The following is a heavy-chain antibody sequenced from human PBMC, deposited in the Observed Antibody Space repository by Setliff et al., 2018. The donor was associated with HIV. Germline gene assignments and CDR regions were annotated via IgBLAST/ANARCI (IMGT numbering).Heavy chain of an antibody. V-gene: IGHV4-59*08. Sequence: SETLSLTCTVSGDSISSYYWNWIRQPPGKALEWIGYIYYGSTHYNPSFEGRVTISGDTSKNQFSLKLRSVTAADTAMYYCARRRCSAASCPDNSWNWLDPWGQGTLVTVSS. D-gene: IGHD2-15*01. CDR2: IYYGST. CDR1: GDSISSYY. J-gene: IGHJ5*02. CDR3: ARRRCSAASCPDNSWNWLDP.